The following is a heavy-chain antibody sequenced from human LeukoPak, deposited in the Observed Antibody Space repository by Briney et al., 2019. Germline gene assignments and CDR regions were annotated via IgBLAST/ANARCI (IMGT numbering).Heavy chain of an antibody. CDR2: ISSSGSYI. D-gene: IGHD2-2*01. CDR3: ARDLVDY. J-gene: IGHJ4*02. V-gene: IGHV3-21*01. Sequence: GGSLRLSCAASGFTVSSSPINWVRQAPGKGLEWVSSISSSGSYIYYADSVKGRFTISRDNAKNSLYLQMNSLRAEDTAVYYCARDLVDYWGQGTLVTVSS. CDR1: GFTVSSSP.